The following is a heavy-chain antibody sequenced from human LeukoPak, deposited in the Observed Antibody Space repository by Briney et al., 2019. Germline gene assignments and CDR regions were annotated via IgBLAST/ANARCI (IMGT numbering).Heavy chain of an antibody. CDR3: SNYYGSSGHPDAFNI. V-gene: IGHV4-34*01. J-gene: IGHJ3*02. CDR1: GGSFSGYY. D-gene: IGHD3-22*01. CDR2: INHSGST. Sequence: PSETLSLTCAVYGGSFSGYYWSWIRQPPGKGLEWIGEINHSGSTYYNPSLKSRVTISVDTSKNQFSLKLSSVTAADTAVYYCSNYYGSSGHPDAFNIWGQGTMVTVSS.